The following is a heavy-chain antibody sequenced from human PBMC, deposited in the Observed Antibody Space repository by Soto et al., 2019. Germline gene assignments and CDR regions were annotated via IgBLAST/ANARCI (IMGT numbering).Heavy chain of an antibody. J-gene: IGHJ6*02. CDR1: GGSISNYY. CDR2: IYKSGST. Sequence: SETLSLTCTVSGGSISNYYWSWIRQPPGKGLEWIGHIYKSGSTYYNPSLKSRVTISVDTSKNQFSLNLSSVTAADTAVYYCARVRGPYYYDSGSYSGMDVRGQGTTVTVSS. D-gene: IGHD3-10*01. CDR3: ARVRGPYYYDSGSYSGMDV. V-gene: IGHV4-59*01.